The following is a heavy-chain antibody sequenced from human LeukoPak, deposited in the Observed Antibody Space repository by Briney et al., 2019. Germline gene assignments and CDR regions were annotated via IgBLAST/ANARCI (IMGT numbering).Heavy chain of an antibody. V-gene: IGHV1-46*01. CDR3: ARDDIRGTAMDPGQEFGMDV. CDR1: GYTFTGYC. CDR2: INPSGGST. D-gene: IGHD5-18*01. J-gene: IGHJ6*02. Sequence: VASVKVSCKASGYTFTGYCMHWVRQAPGQGLEWMGWINPSGGSTSYAQKFQGRVTMTRDTSTSTVYMELSSLRSEDTAVYYCARDDIRGTAMDPGQEFGMDVWGQGTTVTVSS.